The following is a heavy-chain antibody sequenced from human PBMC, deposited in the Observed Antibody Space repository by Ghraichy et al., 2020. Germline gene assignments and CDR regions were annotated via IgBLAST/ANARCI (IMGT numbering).Heavy chain of an antibody. Sequence: GGSLRLSCVGSEFSFNKFWMSWVRQAPGKGLEWVASINHGGGEKHYADSLKGRIAISRDNTQNSLFLQRDSLRADDTAVYYCARDPGGWCATPNCCAYCAECWGEGTLVTVSA. CDR3: ARDPGGWCATPNCCAYCAEC. D-gene: IGHD2-15*01. J-gene: IGHJ4*02. CDR1: EFSFNKFW. V-gene: IGHV3-7*01. CDR2: INHGGGEK.